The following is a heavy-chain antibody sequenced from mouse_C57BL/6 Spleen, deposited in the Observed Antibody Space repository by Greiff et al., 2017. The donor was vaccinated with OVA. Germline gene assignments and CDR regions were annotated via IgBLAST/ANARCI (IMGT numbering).Heavy chain of an antibody. V-gene: IGHV10-1*01. Sequence: EVQVVESGGGLVQPKGSLKLSCAASGFSFNTYAMNWVRQAPGKGLEWVARIRSKSNNYATYYADSVKDRFTISRDDSESMLYLQMNNLKTEDTAMYYCVTSTTEDYYAMDYWGQGTSVTVSS. CDR3: VTSTTEDYYAMDY. CDR1: GFSFNTYA. J-gene: IGHJ4*01. CDR2: IRSKSNNYAT. D-gene: IGHD1-1*01.